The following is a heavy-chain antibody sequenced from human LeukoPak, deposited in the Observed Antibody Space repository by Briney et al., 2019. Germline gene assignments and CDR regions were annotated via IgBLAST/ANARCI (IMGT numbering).Heavy chain of an antibody. Sequence: ASVKVSCKASGYTFTSYYMHWVRQAPGQGLEWMGIINPSGGSTSYAQKFQGRVTMTRDMSTSTVYMELSSLRSEDTAVYYCAKDLGQLTFDYWGQGTLVTVSS. CDR1: GYTFTSYY. CDR2: INPSGGST. J-gene: IGHJ4*02. D-gene: IGHD5-18*01. V-gene: IGHV1-46*01. CDR3: AKDLGQLTFDY.